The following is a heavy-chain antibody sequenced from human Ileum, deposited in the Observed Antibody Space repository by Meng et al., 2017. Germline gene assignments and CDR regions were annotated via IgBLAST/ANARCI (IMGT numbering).Heavy chain of an antibody. V-gene: IGHV3-21*04. CDR3: ARHLGYCSGGSCHQ. CDR2: ISSGSDYV. J-gene: IGHJ4*02. D-gene: IGHD2-15*01. CDR1: GLPFSSHS. Sequence: LQLLDSGGGLVNPGGSWCPPCPASGLPFSSHSMNWIRQAPGKSLEWVSFISSGSDYVYYGDSVRGRFTVSRDNAKNALYLQMDSLRVEDTALYFCARHLGYCSGGSCHQWGQGTLVTVSS.